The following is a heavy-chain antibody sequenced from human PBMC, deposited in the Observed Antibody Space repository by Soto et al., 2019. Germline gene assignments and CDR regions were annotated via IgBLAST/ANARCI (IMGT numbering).Heavy chain of an antibody. D-gene: IGHD2-15*01. CDR1: GFTFNNYA. CDR3: AKAGYCTGVSCYFYYFDS. J-gene: IGHJ4*02. Sequence: EVQLLESGGGLLQPGGSLRISCSASGFTFNNYAMAWVRQAPGEGLEWVSGISGSGATPYYADSVKGRFTISRDNSKNTLFLQMNSLSAEDTAVYFCAKAGYCTGVSCYFYYFDSWGQGTLVTVSS. V-gene: IGHV3-23*01. CDR2: ISGSGATP.